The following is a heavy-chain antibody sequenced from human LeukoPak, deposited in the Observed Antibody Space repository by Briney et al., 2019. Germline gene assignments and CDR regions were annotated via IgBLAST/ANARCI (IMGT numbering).Heavy chain of an antibody. CDR3: ARGGQGDGYSADEAFDF. V-gene: IGHV6-1*01. Sequence: SQTLSLTCVISGDSVASDSTACNWIRQSPSRGLEWLGRTYYRSKWYNDYALSMKSRITINPDTSKNQFSLQLNSVAPEDTAVYYCARGGQGDGYSADEAFDFWGQGTMVTVS. CDR1: GDSVASDSTA. D-gene: IGHD5-24*01. J-gene: IGHJ3*01. CDR2: TYYRSKWYN.